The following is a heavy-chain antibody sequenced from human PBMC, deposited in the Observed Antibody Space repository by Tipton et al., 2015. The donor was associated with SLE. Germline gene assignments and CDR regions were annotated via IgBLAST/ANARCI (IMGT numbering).Heavy chain of an antibody. J-gene: IGHJ4*02. Sequence: SLRLSCAASGFTFSSYGMHWVRQAPGKGLEWVAFIRYEGSNKYYADSVKGRFTISRDNSKNTLYLQMNSLRAEDTAVYYCAKPTYSSSRYYFDYWGQGTLVTVSS. CDR2: IRYEGSNK. D-gene: IGHD6-13*01. CDR1: GFTFSSYG. V-gene: IGHV3-30*02. CDR3: AKPTYSSSRYYFDY.